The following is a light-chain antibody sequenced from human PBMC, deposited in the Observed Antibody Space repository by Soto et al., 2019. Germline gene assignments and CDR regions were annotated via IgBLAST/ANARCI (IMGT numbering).Light chain of an antibody. CDR3: CSYAGSYTWV. Sequence: QSALTQPRSVSGSPGQSVTISCTGTSSDVGGYNYVSWYQQHPGKAPKLMIYDVSKRPSGVPDRFSGSKSGNTGSLTISGLQAEDEAGYYCCSYAGSYTWVFGTGTKLTVL. V-gene: IGLV2-11*01. CDR2: DVS. J-gene: IGLJ1*01. CDR1: SSDVGGYNY.